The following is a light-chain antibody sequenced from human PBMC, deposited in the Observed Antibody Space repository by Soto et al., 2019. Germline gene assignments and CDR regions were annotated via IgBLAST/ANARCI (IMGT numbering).Light chain of an antibody. CDR3: SSYAGNMNLI. V-gene: IGLV2-8*01. CDR1: SSDVGGHNH. Sequence: QSVLTQPPSASGSPGQSVTISCTGSSSDVGGHNHVSWYQQHPGKAPKLMIYEVSKRPSGVPGRFSGSKSVNTASLTVTGLQAEDEAEYYCSSYAGNMNLIFGGGTKLTVL. CDR2: EVS. J-gene: IGLJ2*01.